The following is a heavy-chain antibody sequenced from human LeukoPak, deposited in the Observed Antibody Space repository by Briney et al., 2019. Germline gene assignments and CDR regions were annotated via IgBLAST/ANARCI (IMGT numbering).Heavy chain of an antibody. CDR2: ISSSSSTI. CDR1: GFTFSSYS. D-gene: IGHD3-3*02. Sequence: GGSLRLSCAASGFTFSSYSMNWVRQAPGKGLEWVSYISSSSSTIYYADSVKGRFTISRDNSKNTLYLQMNSLRAEDTAVYYCAKIRPPAYDIWGQGTMVTVSS. J-gene: IGHJ3*02. CDR3: AKIRPPAYDI. V-gene: IGHV3-48*01.